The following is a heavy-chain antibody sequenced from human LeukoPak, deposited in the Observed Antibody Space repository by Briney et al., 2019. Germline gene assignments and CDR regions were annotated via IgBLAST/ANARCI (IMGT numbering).Heavy chain of an antibody. J-gene: IGHJ4*02. CDR3: ARGRLTGYFDY. CDR2: ISSSSSTI. V-gene: IGHV3-48*01. CDR1: GFTFSSYS. Sequence: GGSLRLSCAASGFTFSSYSMNWVRQAPGKGLEWVSHISSSSSTIYYADSVKGRFTISRDNAKNSLYPQMNSLRAEDTAVYYCARGRLTGYFDYWGQGTLVTVSS.